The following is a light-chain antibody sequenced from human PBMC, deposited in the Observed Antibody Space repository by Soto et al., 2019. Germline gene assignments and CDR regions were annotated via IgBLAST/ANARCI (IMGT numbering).Light chain of an antibody. V-gene: IGKV3-20*01. CDR2: GAS. Sequence: EIVLTQSPGTLSLSPGERATLSCRASQSVSSSYLAWYQQKPGQAPRLLIYGASSRATGIPDRFSGSASGTDFTLTISRLEPEDFAVYYCQQYCSAPPYTFGQGTKLEIK. CDR1: QSVSSSY. J-gene: IGKJ2*01. CDR3: QQYCSAPPYT.